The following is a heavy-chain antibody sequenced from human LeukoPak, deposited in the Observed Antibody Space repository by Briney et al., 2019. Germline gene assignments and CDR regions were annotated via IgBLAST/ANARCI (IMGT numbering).Heavy chain of an antibody. J-gene: IGHJ4*02. V-gene: IGHV4-61*02. CDR2: VYTSGGT. Sequence: NPSETLSLTCTVSGGSISSGSYYWSWIRQPAGKGLEWIGRVYTSGGTDYNPSLKSRVTISVDTSKNQFSLKLSSVTAADTAVYYCARDLGDGFWSGYLNYWGQGTLVTVSS. D-gene: IGHD3-3*01. CDR3: ARDLGDGFWSGYLNY. CDR1: GGSISSGSYY.